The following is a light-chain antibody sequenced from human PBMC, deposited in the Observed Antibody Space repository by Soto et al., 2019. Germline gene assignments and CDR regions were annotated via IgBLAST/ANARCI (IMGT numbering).Light chain of an antibody. J-gene: IGKJ1*01. V-gene: IGKV1-39*01. CDR2: AAS. CDR1: QSISSY. Sequence: DLQMTQSPSSLSASVGGSVTITCRTSQSISSYLNWYQQKPGKAPKLLIYAASSLQSGVPSRFSGSGSGTDFTLTISSLQPEDFATYYCQQTYSTPWTFGQGTKVEIK. CDR3: QQTYSTPWT.